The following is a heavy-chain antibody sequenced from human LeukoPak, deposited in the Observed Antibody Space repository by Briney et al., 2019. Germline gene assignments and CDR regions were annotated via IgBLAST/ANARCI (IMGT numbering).Heavy chain of an antibody. CDR3: ARDMYVRVKVGYYYGMDV. J-gene: IGHJ6*02. D-gene: IGHD1-26*01. V-gene: IGHV3-33*01. Sequence: PGRSLRLSCAASGFTFSSYGMHWVRQAPGKGLEWVAVIWYDGSNKYYADPVKGRFTISRDNSKNTLYLQMNSLRAEDTAVYYCARDMYVRVKVGYYYGMDVWGQGTTVTVSS. CDR1: GFTFSSYG. CDR2: IWYDGSNK.